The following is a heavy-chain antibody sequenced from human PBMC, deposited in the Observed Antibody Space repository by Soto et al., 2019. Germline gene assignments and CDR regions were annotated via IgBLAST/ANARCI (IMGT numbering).Heavy chain of an antibody. V-gene: IGHV3-48*01. D-gene: IGHD2-15*01. Sequence: EVQLVESGGGLVQPGGSLRLSCAASGFTFSSYSMNWVRQAPGKGLEWVSYISSSSSTIYYAYSVKGRFTISRDNAKNSLYLQMNSLRAKDTAVYYCVRCGGCSGGSCNFDYWGQGTLVTVSS. CDR2: ISSSSSTI. CDR3: VRCGGCSGGSCNFDY. CDR1: GFTFSSYS. J-gene: IGHJ4*02.